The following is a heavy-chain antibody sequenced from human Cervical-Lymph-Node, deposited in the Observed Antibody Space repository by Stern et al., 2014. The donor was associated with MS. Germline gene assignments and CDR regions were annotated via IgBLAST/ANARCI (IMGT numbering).Heavy chain of an antibody. V-gene: IGHV5-51*01. CDR2: IYPDDSDT. CDR3: ARTVCSGGSCYTVPFDY. J-gene: IGHJ4*02. CDR1: GYSFSSHW. Sequence: VQLVQSGAEVKKPGESLKISCKGSGYSFSSHWIGWVRQMPGKGLEWMGIIYPDDSDTRYSPSFKGQVTISADKSISTAFLQWSSLKASDSAMYYCARTVCSGGSCYTVPFDYWGQGTLVTVSS. D-gene: IGHD2-15*01.